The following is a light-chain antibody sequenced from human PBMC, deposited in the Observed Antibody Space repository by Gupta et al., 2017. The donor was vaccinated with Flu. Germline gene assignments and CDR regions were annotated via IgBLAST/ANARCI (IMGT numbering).Light chain of an antibody. V-gene: IGLV2-14*01. CDR1: SSDVGGYNH. CDR2: DVS. CDR3: NSYTSNSSHWV. Sequence: QSALTQPASVSGSPGQSITISCTGTSSDVGGYNHVSWYQQHQGNAPKLRILDVSNRPLGVSNRFACSKSGNTASRTITVLQAYDEGDDDCNSYTSNSSHWVFGTGTKLTVL. J-gene: IGLJ3*02.